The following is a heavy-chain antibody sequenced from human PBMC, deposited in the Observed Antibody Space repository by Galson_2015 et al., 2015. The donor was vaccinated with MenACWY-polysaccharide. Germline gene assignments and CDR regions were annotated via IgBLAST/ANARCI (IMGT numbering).Heavy chain of an antibody. J-gene: IGHJ4*02. CDR2: INPNSGGT. D-gene: IGHD3-22*01. Sequence: SVKVSCKVSGYTFTGYYIHWVRQAPGQGLEWMGWINPNSGGTNYAQKFQGWVTMTRDTSITPAYMELSRLRSGDTAVYYCARGGRSYYYDSSGSEYSFDYWGQGTLVTVSS. CDR3: ARGGRSYYYDSSGSEYSFDY. V-gene: IGHV1-2*04. CDR1: GYTFTGYY.